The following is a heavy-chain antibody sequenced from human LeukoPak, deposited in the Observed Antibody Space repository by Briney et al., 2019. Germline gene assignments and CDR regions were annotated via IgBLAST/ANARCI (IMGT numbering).Heavy chain of an antibody. CDR1: GLSVSSNY. V-gene: IGHV3-66*01. J-gene: IGHJ4*02. CDR2: IYRDGSS. CDR3: ARSFYDILISYYQYFDY. D-gene: IGHD3-9*01. Sequence: PGGSLRLSCVASGLSVSSNYMSWVRQAPGKGLKWVSVIYRDGSSYYAESVKGRFTISRDNSKNTLYIQMNSLRAEDTAVYYCARSFYDILISYYQYFDYWGQGTLVTVSS.